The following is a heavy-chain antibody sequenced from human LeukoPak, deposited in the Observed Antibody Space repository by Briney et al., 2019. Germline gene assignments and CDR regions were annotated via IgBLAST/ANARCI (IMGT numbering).Heavy chain of an antibody. CDR2: ISYDGSNK. Sequence: GGSLRLSCAASGFTFSSYAMHWVRQAPGKGLEWVAVISYDGSNKYYADSVKGRFTISRDNAKNSLYLQMNSLRAEDTAVYYCARDNPTPYYSSSWYPSAFDYWGQGTLVTVSS. V-gene: IGHV3-30-3*01. D-gene: IGHD6-13*01. CDR1: GFTFSSYA. CDR3: ARDNPTPYYSSSWYPSAFDY. J-gene: IGHJ4*02.